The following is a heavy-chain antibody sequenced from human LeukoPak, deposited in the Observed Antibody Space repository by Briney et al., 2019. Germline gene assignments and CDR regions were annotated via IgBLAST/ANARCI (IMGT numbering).Heavy chain of an antibody. Sequence: GSVKVSCKASGYTFTSYGISWVRPAPGQGLEWMGWISAYNGNTNYAQKLQGRVTMTTDTSTSTAYMELRSLRSDDTAVYYCARDESPVVVVIPDYWGQGTLAPVSS. J-gene: IGHJ4*02. V-gene: IGHV1-18*01. CDR1: GYTFTSYG. D-gene: IGHD3-22*01. CDR3: ARDESPVVVVIPDY. CDR2: ISAYNGNT.